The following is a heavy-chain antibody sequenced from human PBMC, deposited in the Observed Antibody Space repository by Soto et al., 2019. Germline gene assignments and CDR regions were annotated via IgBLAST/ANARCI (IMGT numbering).Heavy chain of an antibody. CDR2: IYPDDSDA. J-gene: IGHJ6*02. CDR1: GYSFTNYW. CDR3: VRYRVPSFFYYFDLDV. Sequence: PVESLKISCKGVGYSFTNYWIGWVRQMPGKGLGWMGIIYPDDSDAKYSPSIEGQVTISVDKSISTAYLQWSSLTASDTAIYYCVRYRVPSFFYYFDLDVWGQGTTVTVSS. D-gene: IGHD1-1*01. V-gene: IGHV5-51*01.